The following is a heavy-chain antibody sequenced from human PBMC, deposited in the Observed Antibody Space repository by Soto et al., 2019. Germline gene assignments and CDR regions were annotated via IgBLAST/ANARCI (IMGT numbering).Heavy chain of an antibody. Sequence: VQLVQSGAEVKKPGASVKVSCKASGYTFTGYYMHWVRQAPGQGLEWMGWINPNSGGTNYAQKFQGRVTMTRDTSISTAYMELSRLRSDDTAVYYCARIGLRGYSSSYEAYWGQGTLVTVSS. CDR3: ARIGLRGYSSSYEAY. CDR2: INPNSGGT. D-gene: IGHD6-6*01. J-gene: IGHJ4*02. V-gene: IGHV1-2*02. CDR1: GYTFTGYY.